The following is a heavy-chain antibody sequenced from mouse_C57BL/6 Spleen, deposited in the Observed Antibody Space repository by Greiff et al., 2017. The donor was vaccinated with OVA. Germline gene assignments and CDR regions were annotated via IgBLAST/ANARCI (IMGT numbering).Heavy chain of an antibody. J-gene: IGHJ2*01. D-gene: IGHD1-1*01. Sequence: EVQLVESGGGLVQPGGSLSLSCAASGFTFTDYYMSWVRQPPGKALEWLGFIRNKANGYTTEYSATVKGRFTSSRDNSQSNLYLQMNALRAADIASYYCARYYCSSYYFDYWGQGTTLTVSS. CDR1: GFTFTDYY. V-gene: IGHV7-3*01. CDR3: ARYYCSSYYFDY. CDR2: IRNKANGYTT.